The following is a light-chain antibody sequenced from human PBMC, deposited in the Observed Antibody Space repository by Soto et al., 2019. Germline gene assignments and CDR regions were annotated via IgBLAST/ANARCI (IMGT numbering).Light chain of an antibody. CDR1: QSINTW. Sequence: DIQMTQSPSTLSASVGDRVTITCRASQSINTWLAWYQQKPGKAPNLLIYKVSNLESGVPSRFSGGGSGTEFTLTIRSLQPDDFATYYCQQYNTNSWTFGQGTKVEIK. V-gene: IGKV1-5*03. J-gene: IGKJ1*01. CDR3: QQYNTNSWT. CDR2: KVS.